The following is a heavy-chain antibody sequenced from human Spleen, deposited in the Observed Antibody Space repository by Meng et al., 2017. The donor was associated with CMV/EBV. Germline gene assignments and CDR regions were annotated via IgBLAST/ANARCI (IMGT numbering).Heavy chain of an antibody. D-gene: IGHD2-2*01. V-gene: IGHV1-2*02. CDR1: GYTFTGYY. CDR2: INPNSGGT. J-gene: IGHJ4*02. CDR3: ARGGWGYCSSTSCFATFDY. Sequence: ASVKVSCKASGYTFTGYYMHWVRQAPGQGLEWMGWINPNSGGTNYAQKFQGRVTMTRDTSISTAYMELSRLRSDDTAVYYCARGGWGYCSSTSCFATFDYWGQGTLVTVSS.